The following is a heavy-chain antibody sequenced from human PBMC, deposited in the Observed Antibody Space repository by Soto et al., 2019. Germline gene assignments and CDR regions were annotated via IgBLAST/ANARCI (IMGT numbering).Heavy chain of an antibody. CDR1: GGSISSYY. Sequence: QVQLQESGPGLVKPSETLSLTCTVSGGSISSYYWSWIRQPPGKGLEWIGYIYYSGSTNYNPSLKSRVTISVDTSKNQFSLMLSSVTAADTAVYYCARSRGGYFDYWGQGTLVTVSS. D-gene: IGHD3-16*01. V-gene: IGHV4-59*01. CDR3: ARSRGGYFDY. J-gene: IGHJ4*02. CDR2: IYYSGST.